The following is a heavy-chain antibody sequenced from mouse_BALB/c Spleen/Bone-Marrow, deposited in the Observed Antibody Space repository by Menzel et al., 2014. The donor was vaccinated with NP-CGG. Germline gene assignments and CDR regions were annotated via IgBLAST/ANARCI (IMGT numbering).Heavy chain of an antibody. CDR3: TRSYGSSYEYYFDY. CDR1: GYTFXSYW. Sequence: QVQLQQSGAEPVRPGASVKLSCKASGYTFXSYWINWVKQRPGQGLEWIGNIYPSDSYTNYNQKFKDKATLTVDKSSSTAYMQLSSPTSEDSAVYYCTRSYGSSYEYYFDYWGQGTTLTVSS. D-gene: IGHD1-1*01. J-gene: IGHJ2*01. CDR2: IYPSDSYT. V-gene: IGHV1-69*02.